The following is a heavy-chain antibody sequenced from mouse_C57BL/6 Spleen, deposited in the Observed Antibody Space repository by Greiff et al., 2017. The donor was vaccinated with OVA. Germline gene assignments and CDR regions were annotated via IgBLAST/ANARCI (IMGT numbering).Heavy chain of an antibody. V-gene: IGHV2-2*01. Sequence: VHLVESGPGLVQPSQSLSITCTVSGFSLTSYGVHWVRQSPGKGLEWLGVIWSGGSTDYNAAFISRLSISKDNSKSQVFFKMNSLQADDTAIYYCARRDGSSYYAMDYWGQGTSVTVSS. J-gene: IGHJ4*01. CDR3: ARRDGSSYYAMDY. CDR1: GFSLTSYG. D-gene: IGHD1-1*01. CDR2: IWSGGST.